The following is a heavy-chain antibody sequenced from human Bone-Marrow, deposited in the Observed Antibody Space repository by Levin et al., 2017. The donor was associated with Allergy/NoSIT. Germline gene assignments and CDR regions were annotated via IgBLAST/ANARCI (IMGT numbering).Heavy chain of an antibody. CDR3: AKGKHASSGPDY. D-gene: IGHD6-19*01. CDR2: ISYDGSNK. V-gene: IGHV3-30*18. J-gene: IGHJ4*02. CDR1: GFTFSSYG. Sequence: GESLKISCAASGFTFSSYGMHWVRQAPGKGLEWVAVISYDGSNKYYADSVKGRFTISRDNSKNTLYLQMNSLRAEDTAVYYCAKGKHASSGPDYWGQGTLVTVSS.